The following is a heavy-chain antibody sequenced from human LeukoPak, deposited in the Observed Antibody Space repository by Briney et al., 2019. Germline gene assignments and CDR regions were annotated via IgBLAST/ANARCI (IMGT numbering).Heavy chain of an antibody. D-gene: IGHD1-26*01. V-gene: IGHV1-69*05. CDR2: IIPIFGTA. CDR1: GGTFSSYA. J-gene: IGHJ4*02. Sequence: SVKVSCKASGGTFSSYAISWVRQAPGQGLEWMGGIIPIFGTANYAQKFQGRVTITTDESTSTAYMELSSLRSEDTAVYYCARDHWYAGSGSYFPYWGQGTLVTVSS. CDR3: ARDHWYAGSGSYFPY.